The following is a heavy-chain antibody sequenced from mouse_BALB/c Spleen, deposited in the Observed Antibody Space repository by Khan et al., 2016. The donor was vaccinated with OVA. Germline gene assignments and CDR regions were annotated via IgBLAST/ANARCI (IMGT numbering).Heavy chain of an antibody. V-gene: IGHV3-2*02. CDR1: GYSITSGYG. D-gene: IGHD1-2*01. CDR3: ARTARIKY. Sequence: EVQLQESGPGLVKPSQSLSLTCTVTGYSITSGYGWNWIRQFPGNKLEWLGYISYSGSTNYNPSLKSRISITRDTSKNQFFLQLNSVTTEDTATXYCARTARIKYWGQGTTLTVSS. J-gene: IGHJ2*01. CDR2: ISYSGST.